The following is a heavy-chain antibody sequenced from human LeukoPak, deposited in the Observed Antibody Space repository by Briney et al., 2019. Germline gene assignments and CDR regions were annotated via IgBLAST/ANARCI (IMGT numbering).Heavy chain of an antibody. V-gene: IGHV4-4*07. CDR2: IYASAST. Sequence: PSETLSLTSTVSGASITSYHWSWIRQPAGKGLEWIGRIYASASTNYSPSFKGRATISIDRSKSQFSLNLPSVTAADTAVYYCARDRIWNDAGHDPFDIWGQGTMVTVSS. J-gene: IGHJ3*02. CDR3: ARDRIWNDAGHDPFDI. D-gene: IGHD1-1*01. CDR1: GASITSYH.